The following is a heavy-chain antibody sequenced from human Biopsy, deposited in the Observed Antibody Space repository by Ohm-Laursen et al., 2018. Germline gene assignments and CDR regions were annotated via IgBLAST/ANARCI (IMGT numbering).Heavy chain of an antibody. Sequence: SLRLSCAASGFTFSSHAMSWVRQAPGKGPECVSVINGSGGSTYYADPVKGQFTISRDNSRNTLYLQMNSLRADDTAMYYRARDLYDFCGGCPFDPWGQGTLVTVSP. D-gene: IGHD3-3*01. CDR2: INGSGGST. J-gene: IGHJ5*02. CDR1: GFTFSSHA. V-gene: IGHV3-23*01. CDR3: ARDLYDFCGGCPFDP.